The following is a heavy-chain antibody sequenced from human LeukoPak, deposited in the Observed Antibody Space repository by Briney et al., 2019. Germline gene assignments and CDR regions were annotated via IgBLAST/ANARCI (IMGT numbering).Heavy chain of an antibody. CDR1: GFTFSSYG. J-gene: IGHJ4*02. Sequence: GGSLRLSCAASGFTFSSYGMHWVRQAPGKGLEWVAVIWYDGSNKYYADSVKGRFTISRDNSKNTLYLQMNSLRAEDTAVYYCARVGHDYGDCVFDYWGQGTLVTVSS. D-gene: IGHD4-17*01. CDR3: ARVGHDYGDCVFDY. V-gene: IGHV3-33*01. CDR2: IWYDGSNK.